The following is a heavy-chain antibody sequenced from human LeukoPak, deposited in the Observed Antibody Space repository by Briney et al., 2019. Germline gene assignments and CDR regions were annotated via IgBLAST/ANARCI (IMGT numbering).Heavy chain of an antibody. CDR3: ATVHYDRTYYYYYMDV. D-gene: IGHD3-22*01. CDR2: FDPEDGET. CDR1: GYTFTGYC. V-gene: IGHV1-24*01. J-gene: IGHJ6*03. Sequence: GASVKVSCKASGYTFTGYCMHWVRQAPGQGLEWMGGFDPEDGETIYAQKFQGRVTMTEDTSTDTAYMELSSLRSEDTAVYYCATVHYDRTYYYYYMDVWGKGTTVTVSS.